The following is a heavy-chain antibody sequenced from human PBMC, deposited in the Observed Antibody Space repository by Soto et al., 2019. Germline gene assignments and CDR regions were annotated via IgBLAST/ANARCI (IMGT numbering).Heavy chain of an antibody. CDR2: IYYSGST. V-gene: IGHV4-59*01. J-gene: IGHJ4*02. Sequence: SETLSLTCTVSGGSISSYYWSWIRQPPGKGLEWIGYIYYSGSTNYNPSLKSRVTISVDTSKNQFSLKLSSVTAADTAVYYCARAIFYYDSSGYFSLRSSDFDYWGQETLVTVSS. CDR3: ARAIFYYDSSGYFSLRSSDFDY. CDR1: GGSISSYY. D-gene: IGHD3-22*01.